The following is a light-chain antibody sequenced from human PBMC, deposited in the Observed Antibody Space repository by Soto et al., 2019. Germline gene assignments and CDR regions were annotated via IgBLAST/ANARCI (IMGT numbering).Light chain of an antibody. CDR3: SSYGGNSNYV. CDR1: SSDVGLYDY. Sequence: QSALTQPPSASGSPAQSVTISCTGTSSDVGLYDYVSWYQQHPGKVPKLLIYEVTQRPSGVPDRFSGSKSGNTASLTVSGLQAEDEADYYCSSYGGNSNYVFGTGTKVTVL. V-gene: IGLV2-8*01. J-gene: IGLJ1*01. CDR2: EVT.